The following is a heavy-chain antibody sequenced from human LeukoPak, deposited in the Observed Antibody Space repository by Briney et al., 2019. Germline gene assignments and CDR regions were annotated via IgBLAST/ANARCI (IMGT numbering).Heavy chain of an antibody. CDR3: ARKSMIVVSRILDY. Sequence: GGSLRLSCAASGFTFSSYSMTWVRQAPGKGLEWVSSISSSSSYIYYADSVKGRFTISRDNAKNALYLQMNSLRAEDTAVYYCARKSMIVVSRILDYWGQGTLVTVSS. CDR1: GFTFSSYS. J-gene: IGHJ4*02. D-gene: IGHD3-22*01. CDR2: ISSSSSYI. V-gene: IGHV3-21*01.